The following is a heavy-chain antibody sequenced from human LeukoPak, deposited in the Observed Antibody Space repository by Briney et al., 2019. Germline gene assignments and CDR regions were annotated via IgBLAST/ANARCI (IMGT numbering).Heavy chain of an antibody. D-gene: IGHD5-24*01. V-gene: IGHV1-18*01. CDR3: ARVRGRDGYNFFGY. Sequence: ASVKVSFKASGYTFASYGISWERQAPGQGLELMGWISAYNGNTTYAQKLQGRVTMTTDTSTSTAYMELRGLRSDDTAVYYCARVRGRDGYNFFGYWGQGTLVTVSS. J-gene: IGHJ4*02. CDR2: ISAYNGNT. CDR1: GYTFASYG.